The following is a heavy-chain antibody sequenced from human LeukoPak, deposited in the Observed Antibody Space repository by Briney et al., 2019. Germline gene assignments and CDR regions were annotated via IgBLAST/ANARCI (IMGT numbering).Heavy chain of an antibody. D-gene: IGHD6-13*01. CDR1: GFTFSDYY. CDR3: ARVKVDSGSWYRDYYYYGMDV. J-gene: IGHJ6*02. Sequence: PGGSLRLSCAASGFTFSDYYMSWIRQAPGKGLEWVSYISSSGSTIYYAGSVKGRFTISRDNAKNSLYLQMNSLRAEDTAVYYCARVKVDSGSWYRDYYYYGMDVWGQGTTVTVSS. CDR2: ISSSGSTI. V-gene: IGHV3-11*01.